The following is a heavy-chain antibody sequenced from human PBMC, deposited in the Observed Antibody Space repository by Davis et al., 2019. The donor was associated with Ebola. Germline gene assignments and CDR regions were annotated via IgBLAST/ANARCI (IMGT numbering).Heavy chain of an antibody. V-gene: IGHV3-23*01. J-gene: IGHJ4*02. CDR2: ISVTGADI. D-gene: IGHD2-8*01. CDR1: GLTFSSYA. Sequence: PGGSLRLSCAASGLTFSSYAMSWVRQAPGGGLEWVAGISVTGADIKYADSVRGRFSISRDDSKNTLYLQMDSLRAEDTAVFYCAEGGTNNFLGANWGQGTLVTVSS. CDR3: AEGGTNNFLGAN.